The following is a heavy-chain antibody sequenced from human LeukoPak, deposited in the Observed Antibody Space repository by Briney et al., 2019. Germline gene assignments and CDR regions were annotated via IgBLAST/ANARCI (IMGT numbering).Heavy chain of an antibody. D-gene: IGHD2-21*02. Sequence: GGSLRLSCAASGFTFSSSEMNWVRQAPGKGLEWVSYISSSGSTIYYADSVKGRFTISRDNAKNSLYLQMNSLRAEDTAVYYCARDPVLLRFDYWGQGTLVTVSS. CDR3: ARDPVLLRFDY. V-gene: IGHV3-48*03. CDR2: ISSSGSTI. CDR1: GFTFSSSE. J-gene: IGHJ4*02.